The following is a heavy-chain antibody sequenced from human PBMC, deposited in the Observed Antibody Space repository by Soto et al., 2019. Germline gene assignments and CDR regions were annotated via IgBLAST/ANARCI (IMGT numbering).Heavy chain of an antibody. CDR3: AAGLGLKFLEWLLDYGMDV. V-gene: IGHV1-58*01. J-gene: IGHJ6*02. D-gene: IGHD3-3*01. CDR1: GFTFTSSS. CDR2: IVVGSGNT. Sequence: SVKVSCKASGFTFTSSSLQWVRQARGQRLEWIGWIVVGSGNTNYAQKFQERVTITRDMSTSTAYMELSSLRSEDTAVYYCAAGLGLKFLEWLLDYGMDVWGQGTTVTVS.